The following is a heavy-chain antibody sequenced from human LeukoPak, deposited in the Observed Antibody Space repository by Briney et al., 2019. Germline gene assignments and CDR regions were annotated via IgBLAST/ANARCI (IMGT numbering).Heavy chain of an antibody. CDR1: GYTFAGYY. Sequence: ASVKVSCKASGYTFAGYYMHWVRQAPGQGLEWMGWINPNSGGTNYAQKFQGRVTMTRDTSISTAYMELSRLRSDDTAVYYCATTFIWIRAFDIWGQGTMVTVSS. D-gene: IGHD3-16*01. V-gene: IGHV1-2*02. J-gene: IGHJ3*02. CDR2: INPNSGGT. CDR3: ATTFIWIRAFDI.